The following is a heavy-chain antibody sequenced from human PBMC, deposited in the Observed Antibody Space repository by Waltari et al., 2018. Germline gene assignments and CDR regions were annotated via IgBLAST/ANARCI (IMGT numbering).Heavy chain of an antibody. D-gene: IGHD2-2*03. Sequence: QVQLLESGPVLVKSSETLSLTCDVSGYAVNSGFYWGCIRQAPGEVLEWVATVYHDETTFYNPSLKSRLSVSMDTSKNQISLTLKSVTAADTAVYHCSRQVLGYCTSAACRRLESWGQGTLVTVSS. CDR3: SRQVLGYCTSAACRRLES. J-gene: IGHJ4*02. CDR2: VYHDETT. V-gene: IGHV4-38-2*01. CDR1: GYAVNSGFY.